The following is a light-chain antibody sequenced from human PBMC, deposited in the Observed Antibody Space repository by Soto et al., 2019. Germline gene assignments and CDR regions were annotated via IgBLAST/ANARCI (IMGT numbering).Light chain of an antibody. J-gene: IGLJ2*01. CDR2: ANN. CDR1: SSNVGGGYD. V-gene: IGLV1-40*01. CDR3: QSSSSSLSGYVV. Sequence: QSVLTQPPSVSGAPGQRVTISCTGSSSNVGGGYDVHWYQQLPGTAPKLLIYANNNRPSGVPDRFSGSKSGTSASLAITGLRAEDEADSYCQSSSSSLSGYVVFGGGTKLTVL.